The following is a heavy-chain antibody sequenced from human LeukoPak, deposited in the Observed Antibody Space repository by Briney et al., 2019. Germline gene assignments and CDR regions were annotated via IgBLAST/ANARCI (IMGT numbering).Heavy chain of an antibody. CDR3: ARVDNSPTPLQWHFDY. Sequence: SETLSLTCTVSGGSISSYYWSWIRQPPGKGLEWIGYIYYSGSTNYNPSLKSRVTISVDTSENQFSLKLSSVTAADTAVYYCARVDNSPTPLQWHFDYWGQGTLVTVSS. J-gene: IGHJ4*02. D-gene: IGHD5-24*01. CDR1: GGSISSYY. V-gene: IGHV4-59*01. CDR2: IYYSGST.